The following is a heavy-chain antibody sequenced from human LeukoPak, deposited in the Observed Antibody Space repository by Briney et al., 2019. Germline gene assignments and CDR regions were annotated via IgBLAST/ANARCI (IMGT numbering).Heavy chain of an antibody. CDR3: ARMRVVAGTIGYGMDV. J-gene: IGHJ6*02. CDR1: GFTFSSYW. D-gene: IGHD6-19*01. Sequence: PGGSLRLFCAASGFTFSSYWMHWVRQAPGKGLVWVSRINSDGSSTSYADSVKGRFTISRDNAKNTLYLQMNSLRAEDTAVYYCARMRVVAGTIGYGMDVWGQGTTVTVSS. CDR2: INSDGSST. V-gene: IGHV3-74*01.